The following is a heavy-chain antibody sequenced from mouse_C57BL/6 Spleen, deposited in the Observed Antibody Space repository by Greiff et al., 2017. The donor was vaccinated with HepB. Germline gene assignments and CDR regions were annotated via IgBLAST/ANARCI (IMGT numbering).Heavy chain of an antibody. Sequence: QVTLKESGPGILQPSQTLSLTCSFSGFSLSTFGMGVGWIRQPSGKGLEWLAHIWWDDDKYNNPALKSRHSISKDTSKNQVFLKIVKVDTADTATYYCARRITTGNAMDYWGQGTSVTVSS. J-gene: IGHJ4*01. D-gene: IGHD1-1*01. CDR1: GFSLSTFGMG. CDR3: ARRITTGNAMDY. CDR2: IWWDDDK. V-gene: IGHV8-8*01.